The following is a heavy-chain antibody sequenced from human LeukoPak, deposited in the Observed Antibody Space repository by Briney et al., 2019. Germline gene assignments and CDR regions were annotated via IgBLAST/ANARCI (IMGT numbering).Heavy chain of an antibody. CDR1: GFTFSSYA. V-gene: IGHV3-23*01. CDR3: AKARIAAAGTGAFDV. D-gene: IGHD6-13*01. J-gene: IGHJ3*01. Sequence: PGGSLRLSCAASGFTFSSYAMTWVRQAPGKGLEWVSAFSATDHSAQYAQSVKGRFTISRDNSKYTLYLQMNSLSAEDTAVYYCAKARIAAAGTGAFDVWGQGTMVTVSS. CDR2: FSATDHSA.